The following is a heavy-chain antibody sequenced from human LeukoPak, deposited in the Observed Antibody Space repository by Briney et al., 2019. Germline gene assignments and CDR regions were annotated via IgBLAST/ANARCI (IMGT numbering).Heavy chain of an antibody. D-gene: IGHD3-3*01. CDR2: ISGSGGRT. J-gene: IGHJ4*02. CDR1: GFTFSSYA. V-gene: IGHV3-23*01. Sequence: GGSLRLSCTASGFTFSSYAMNWVRQAPGKGLKWVSGISGSGGRTYYTDSVKGRFTSSRDNSKNTLYLQMNSLRAEDTAVYYCAKGAYYADWGQGTLVTVSS. CDR3: AKGAYYAD.